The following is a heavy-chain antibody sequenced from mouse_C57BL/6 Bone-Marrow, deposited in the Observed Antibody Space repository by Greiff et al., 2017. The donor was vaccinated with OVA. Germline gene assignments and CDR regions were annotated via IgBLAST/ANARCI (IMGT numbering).Heavy chain of an antibody. D-gene: IGHD2-1*01. Sequence: EVKLVESGGGLVKPGGSLKLSCAASGFTFSSYAMSWVRQTPEKRLEWVATISDGGSYTYYPDNVKGRFTISRDNAKNNLYLQMSHLKSEDTAMYYCARDLNYPLDYWGQGTTLTVSS. J-gene: IGHJ2*01. V-gene: IGHV5-4*01. CDR1: GFTFSSYA. CDR3: ARDLNYPLDY. CDR2: ISDGGSYT.